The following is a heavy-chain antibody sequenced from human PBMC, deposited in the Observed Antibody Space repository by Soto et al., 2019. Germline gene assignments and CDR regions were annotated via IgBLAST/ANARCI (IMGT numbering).Heavy chain of an antibody. D-gene: IGHD3-3*01. CDR3: ARVAIFYGMDV. Sequence: GGSLRPSCAASGFTFSSHWMSCVRQAPEKGLGWVANVKEAVSQKYYLDTVKSRVTISRDTAKNSLYLQMNSVRAEDTSVYYCARVAIFYGMDVWGQGTTVTVSS. CDR1: GFTFSSHW. CDR2: VKEAVSQK. V-gene: IGHV3-7*01. J-gene: IGHJ6*02.